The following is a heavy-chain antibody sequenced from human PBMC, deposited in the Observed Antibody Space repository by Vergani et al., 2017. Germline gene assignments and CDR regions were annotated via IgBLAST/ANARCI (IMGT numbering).Heavy chain of an antibody. CDR2: IKEDGSEK. CDR3: ARDLLGVAWDH. CDR1: GFTFSSYG. J-gene: IGHJ4*02. V-gene: IGHV3-7*01. Sequence: VQLVESGGGVVQPGRSLRLSCAASGFTFSSYGMHWVRQAPGKGLEWVATIKEDGSEKYYVDSVEGRFTISRDNAKNSLYLQMTSLRAEDTAVYYCARDLLGVAWDHWGQGTLVTVSS. D-gene: IGHD3-3*01.